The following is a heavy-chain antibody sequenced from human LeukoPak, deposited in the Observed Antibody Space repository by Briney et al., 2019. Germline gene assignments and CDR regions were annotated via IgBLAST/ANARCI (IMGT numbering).Heavy chain of an antibody. V-gene: IGHV3-74*01. CDR3: ACVRAGN. CDR2: INNDGSTT. D-gene: IGHD6-6*01. J-gene: IGHJ4*02. Sequence: PGGSLRLSCATSGFTFSSYWMYWVRQVPGKGLVWVSRINNDGSTTSYADSVKGRFTVSRDNAKSTLYLQMNSLRAEDTAVYYCACVRAGNWGQGTLVTVSS. CDR1: GFTFSSYW.